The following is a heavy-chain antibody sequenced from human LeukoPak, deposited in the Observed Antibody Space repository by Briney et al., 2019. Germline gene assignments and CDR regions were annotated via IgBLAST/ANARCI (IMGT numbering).Heavy chain of an antibody. D-gene: IGHD4-11*01. CDR1: GFTFSTYS. CDR2: ISSGSRTI. J-gene: IGHJ4*01. V-gene: IGHV3-48*01. CDR3: ARHDDDYRNSGPLDY. Sequence: GGSLRLSCAASGFTFSTYSMNWVRQAPGKGLEWVSYISSGSRTIYYADSVKGRFTISRDNAKNSLYLQMNRLRAEDTAVYFCARHDDDYRNSGPLDYSGPGALVTVSS.